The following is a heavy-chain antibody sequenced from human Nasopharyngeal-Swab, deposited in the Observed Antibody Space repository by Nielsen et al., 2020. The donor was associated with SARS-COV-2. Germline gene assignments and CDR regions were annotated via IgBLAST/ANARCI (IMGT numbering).Heavy chain of an antibody. CDR2: IIPSEGST. V-gene: IGHV1-46*01. D-gene: IGHD3-16*01. CDR3: ARGAVHHMLDL. J-gene: IGHJ5*02. Sequence: WGRQAPGQGPEWLGLIIPSEGSTAYAQKFRGRVTMTRDTSTSTAYMELSSLRSDDTAVYFCARGAVHHMLDLWGQGTRVTVSS.